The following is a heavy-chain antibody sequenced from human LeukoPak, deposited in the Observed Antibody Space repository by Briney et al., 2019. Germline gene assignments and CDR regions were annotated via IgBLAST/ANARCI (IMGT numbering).Heavy chain of an antibody. J-gene: IGHJ3*02. Sequence: SETLSLACAVSGGSISSGGYSWSWIRQPPGKGLEWIGYIYHSGSTYYNPSLKSRVTISVDRSKNQFSLKLSSVTAADTAAYYCAAPVETRDAFDIWGQGTMVTVSS. CDR1: GGSISSGGYS. CDR2: IYHSGST. V-gene: IGHV4-30-2*01. D-gene: IGHD4-23*01. CDR3: AAPVETRDAFDI.